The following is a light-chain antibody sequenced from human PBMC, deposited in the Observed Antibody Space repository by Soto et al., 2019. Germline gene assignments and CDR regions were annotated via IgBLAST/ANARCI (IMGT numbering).Light chain of an antibody. CDR2: EAS. V-gene: IGKV3-15*01. CDR1: QSVNNN. CDR3: QHYNSWPL. Sequence: EIVMTQSPATLSVSPGDRATLSCKTSQSVNNNLAWYQQKPGQAPRLLIYEASIKATGVPARFIGSGSGTEFLITISRLQSEYFAVYYCQHYNSWPLFGPGTKVDIE. J-gene: IGKJ3*01.